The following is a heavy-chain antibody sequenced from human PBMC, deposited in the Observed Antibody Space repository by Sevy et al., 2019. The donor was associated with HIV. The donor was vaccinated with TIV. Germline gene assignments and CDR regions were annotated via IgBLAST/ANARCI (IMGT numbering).Heavy chain of an antibody. V-gene: IGHV4-61*02. CDR2: MKTSGST. Sequence: SETLSLTCTVSGDSVSNTNYYWSWIRQPAGKGLEWIGRMKTSGSTNYNPSLKSRVTISVDTSKNQFSLRLGSVTAADTAVYYCARWNYYDSRGFSSFDYWGQGTLVTVSS. J-gene: IGHJ4*02. D-gene: IGHD3-22*01. CDR3: ARWNYYDSRGFSSFDY. CDR1: GDSVSNTNYY.